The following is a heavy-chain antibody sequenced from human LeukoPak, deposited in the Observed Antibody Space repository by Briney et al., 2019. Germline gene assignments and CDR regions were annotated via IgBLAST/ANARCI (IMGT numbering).Heavy chain of an antibody. V-gene: IGHV3-9*01. D-gene: IGHD3-16*01. CDR2: ISWNSGSI. CDR3: AKSPLGGGYNSYFDY. J-gene: IGHJ4*02. CDR1: GFTFDDYA. Sequence: GGSLRLSCAASGFTFDDYAMHWVRQAPGKGLEWVSGISWNSGSIGYADSVKGRFTISRDNAKNSLYLQMNSLRAEDTALYYCAKSPLGGGYNSYFDYWGQGTLVTVSS.